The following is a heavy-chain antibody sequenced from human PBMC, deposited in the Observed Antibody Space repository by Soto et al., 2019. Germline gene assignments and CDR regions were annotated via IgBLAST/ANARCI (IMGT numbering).Heavy chain of an antibody. D-gene: IGHD3-10*01. CDR2: ISGSGGST. CDR3: AKGAYYHGSGSYFPFDY. J-gene: IGHJ4*02. CDR1: GFTLSSYG. V-gene: IGHV3-23*01. Sequence: HHGGSLRLSCAASGFTLSSYGMSWVRQAPGKGLEWVSAISGSGGSTYYADSVKGRFTISRDNSKNTLYLQMNSLRAEDTAVYYCAKGAYYHGSGSYFPFDYWGQGTLVTVSS.